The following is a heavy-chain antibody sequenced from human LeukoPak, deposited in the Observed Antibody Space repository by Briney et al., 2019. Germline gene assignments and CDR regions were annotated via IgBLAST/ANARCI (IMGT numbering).Heavy chain of an antibody. CDR2: ISWNSGSI. CDR3: AKPEQYSGSYYPYYGMDV. D-gene: IGHD1-26*01. Sequence: GGSLRLSCAASGFTFDDYAMHWVRQAPGKGLEWVSGISWNSGSIGYADSVKGRFTISRDNSKNTLYLQMNSLRAEDTAVYYCAKPEQYSGSYYPYYGMDVWGQGTTVTVSS. CDR1: GFTFDDYA. J-gene: IGHJ6*02. V-gene: IGHV3-9*01.